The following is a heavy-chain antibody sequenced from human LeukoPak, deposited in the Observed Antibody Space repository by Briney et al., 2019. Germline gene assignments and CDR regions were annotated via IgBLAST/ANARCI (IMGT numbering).Heavy chain of an antibody. Sequence: PGGSLRLSCAASGFTMSTYSMNWVRQAPGKGLECVASIGSTSDHKYYADSVKGRFTISRDNARNSLYLQMDSLRVEDTALYYCARDGSSWYMDYWGQGTLVTVSS. D-gene: IGHD6-13*01. V-gene: IGHV3-21*01. CDR1: GFTMSTYS. CDR3: ARDGSSWYMDY. J-gene: IGHJ4*02. CDR2: IGSTSDHK.